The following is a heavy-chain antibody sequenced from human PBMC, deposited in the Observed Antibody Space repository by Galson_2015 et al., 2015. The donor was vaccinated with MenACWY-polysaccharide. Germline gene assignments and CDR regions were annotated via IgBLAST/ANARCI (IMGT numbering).Heavy chain of an antibody. CDR2: FSDSGRNT. D-gene: IGHD1-26*01. V-gene: IGHV3-23*01. CDR1: GFTFSSYA. CDR3: ARGPGGSFDF. Sequence: SLCLSCAASGFTFSSYAMSWVRQAPGKGLGWVSVFSDSGRNTYYADSVKGRFTISRDNSKNTLYLQMNSLRGDDTAVYYCARGPGGSFDFWGQGALVTVSS. J-gene: IGHJ4*02.